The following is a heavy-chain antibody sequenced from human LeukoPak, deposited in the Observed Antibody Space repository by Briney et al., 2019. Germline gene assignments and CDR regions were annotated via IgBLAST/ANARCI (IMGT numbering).Heavy chain of an antibody. Sequence: SETLSLTCTVSGGSISSYYWSWIRQPAGKGLEWIGRIYTSGSTNYNPSLKSRVTILLDTSKNQCSLKLTSVSAADTAVYYCARLKLGAYFDLWGRGTLVTVSS. D-gene: IGHD3-16*01. CDR1: GGSISSYY. CDR3: ARLKLGAYFDL. V-gene: IGHV4-4*07. J-gene: IGHJ2*01. CDR2: IYTSGST.